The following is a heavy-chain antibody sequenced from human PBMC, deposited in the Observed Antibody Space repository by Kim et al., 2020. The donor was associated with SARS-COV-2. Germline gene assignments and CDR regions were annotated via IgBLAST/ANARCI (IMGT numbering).Heavy chain of an antibody. V-gene: IGHV7-4-1*02. Sequence: ASVKVSCKASGYTLTSNPVNWVRQAPGQGLEWMGWINTNTGKPAYAQGFTGRFVFSLDTSLNTAYLQSIGLRAEDTAVYFCARGPGGLDVWGQGTAVAVS. CDR1: GYTLTSNP. J-gene: IGHJ6*02. CDR3: ARGPGGLDV. CDR2: INTNTGKP.